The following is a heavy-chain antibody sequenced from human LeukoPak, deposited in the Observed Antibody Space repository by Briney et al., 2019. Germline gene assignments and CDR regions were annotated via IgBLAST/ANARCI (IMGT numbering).Heavy chain of an antibody. CDR2: IKQDGSEK. J-gene: IGHJ6*03. CDR3: ARGRVIAAAGYYYYYYMDV. V-gene: IGHV3-7*01. Sequence: SGGSLRLSCAASGFTFSSYWMSWVRQAPGKGLEWVANIKQDGSEKYYVDSVKGRFTISRDNAKNSLYLQMNSLRAEDTAVYYCARGRVIAAAGYYYYYYMDVWGKGTTVTVSS. D-gene: IGHD6-13*01. CDR1: GFTFSSYW.